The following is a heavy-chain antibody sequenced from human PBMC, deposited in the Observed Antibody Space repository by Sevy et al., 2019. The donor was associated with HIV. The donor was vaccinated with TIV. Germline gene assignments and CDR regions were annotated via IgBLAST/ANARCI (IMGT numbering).Heavy chain of an antibody. D-gene: IGHD1-1*01. Sequence: ASVKVSCKASGYSFTSYDINWVRQATGQGLEWMGWMNPNSGNTGYAQKFQGRVTLTRNTSISTAYMELSGRTSEDTGIYYCARRKEERRPLGYWGQGALVTVSS. V-gene: IGHV1-8*01. J-gene: IGHJ4*02. CDR3: ARRKEERRPLGY. CDR2: MNPNSGNT. CDR1: GYSFTSYD.